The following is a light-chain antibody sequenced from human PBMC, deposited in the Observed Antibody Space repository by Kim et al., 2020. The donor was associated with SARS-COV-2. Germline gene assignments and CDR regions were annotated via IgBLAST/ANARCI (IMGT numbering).Light chain of an antibody. CDR3: LQHNGYPRT. Sequence: ASVGDRVTITCRASQGINDYLAWFQQKPGKVPKRLMYDVSILESGVPSRFSGSGSGTEFTLTIISLQPEDFATYYCLQHNGYPRTFGQGTKVDIK. J-gene: IGKJ1*01. CDR2: DVS. CDR1: QGINDY. V-gene: IGKV1-17*03.